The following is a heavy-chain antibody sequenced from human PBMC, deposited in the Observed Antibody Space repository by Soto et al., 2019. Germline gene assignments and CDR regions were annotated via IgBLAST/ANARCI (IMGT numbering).Heavy chain of an antibody. CDR1: GYTYTSYA. D-gene: IGHD1-7*01. Sequence: ASVKASCKASGYTYTSYAMHWVRQAPGQRLEWMGWINAGNGNTKYSQKFQGRVTITRDTSASTAYMELSSLRSEDTAVYYCARDIWTGTTQVHNWFDPWGQGTLFTFYS. CDR2: INAGNGNT. J-gene: IGHJ5*02. V-gene: IGHV1-3*01. CDR3: ARDIWTGTTQVHNWFDP.